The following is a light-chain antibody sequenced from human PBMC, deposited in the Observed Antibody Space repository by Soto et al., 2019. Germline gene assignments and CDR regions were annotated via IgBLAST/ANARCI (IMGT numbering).Light chain of an antibody. CDR1: SSNIGAGYD. CDR3: QSYDTSLHAVV. J-gene: IGLJ2*01. Sequence: QSALTQPPSVSGAPGQRVTISCTGSSSNIGAGYDLHWYQQLPGTAPKLLIYGNINRPSGVPDRFSGSKSGTSASLAITGLQAEDEADYYCQSYDTSLHAVVFGGGTKVTVL. CDR2: GNI. V-gene: IGLV1-40*01.